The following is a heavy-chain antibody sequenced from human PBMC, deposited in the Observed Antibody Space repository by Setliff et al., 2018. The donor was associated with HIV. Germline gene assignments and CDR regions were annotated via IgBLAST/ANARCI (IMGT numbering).Heavy chain of an antibody. J-gene: IGHJ6*03. V-gene: IGHV1-2*02. Sequence: ASVKVSCKASGYTFTGYYMHWVRQAPGQGLEWMGWINPNSGGTTYAQKFQGRVTMTRDTSISTAYMEVSRLRSDDTAVYYCARGLRSSTYYYYYYMDVWGKGTTVTVSS. CDR3: ARGLRSSTYYYYYYMDV. CDR1: GYTFTGYY. CDR2: INPNSGGT. D-gene: IGHD6-6*01.